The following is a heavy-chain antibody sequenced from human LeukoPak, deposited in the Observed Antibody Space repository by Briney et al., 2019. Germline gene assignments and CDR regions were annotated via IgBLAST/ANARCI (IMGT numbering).Heavy chain of an antibody. CDR1: GFTLSSYA. CDR3: AKDGSGSYSPGTFDY. V-gene: IGHV3-23*01. D-gene: IGHD1-26*01. CDR2: ISVSGNT. J-gene: IGHJ4*02. Sequence: PGGSLRLSCAASGFTLSSYAMSWVRQGPGKGLEWVSAISVSGNTYHADSVKGRFTISRDSSKNTLYLQMNSLRAGDAAVYYCAKDGSGSYSPGTFDYWGQGTLVTVSS.